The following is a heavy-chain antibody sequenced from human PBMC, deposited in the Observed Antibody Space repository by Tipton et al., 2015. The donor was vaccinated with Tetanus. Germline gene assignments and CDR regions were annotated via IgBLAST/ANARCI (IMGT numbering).Heavy chain of an antibody. Sequence: LRLSCTVSGGSVSSGSYYWSWIRQPPGKGLEWIGYFFYSGGTNYNPSLKSRVSMAVGTSKNQFSLQLRSVTAADTAVYYCARGDGYHYYYHMDVWGRGTTVTVSS. J-gene: IGHJ6*04. CDR1: GGSVSSGSYY. V-gene: IGHV4-61*01. CDR3: ARGDGYHYYYHMDV. CDR2: FFYSGGT. D-gene: IGHD1-26*01.